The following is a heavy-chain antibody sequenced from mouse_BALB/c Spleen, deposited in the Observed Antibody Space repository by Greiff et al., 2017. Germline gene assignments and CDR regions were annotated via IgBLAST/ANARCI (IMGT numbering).Heavy chain of an antibody. CDR2: IDPETGGT. J-gene: IGHJ3*01. D-gene: IGHD2-4*01. Sequence: VHLVESGAELVRPGASVTLSCKASGYTFTDYEMHWVKQTPVHGLEWIGAIDPETGGTAYNQKFKGKATLTADKSSSTAYMELRSLTSEDSAVYYCTRGNLYFDYWGQGTLVTVSA. V-gene: IGHV1-15*01. CDR1: GYTFTDYE. CDR3: TRGNLYFDY.